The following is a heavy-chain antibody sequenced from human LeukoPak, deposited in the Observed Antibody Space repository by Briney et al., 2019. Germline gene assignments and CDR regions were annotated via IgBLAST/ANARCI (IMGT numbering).Heavy chain of an antibody. Sequence: GASVKVSCKASGYTFTGYYMHWVRQAPGQGLEWMGWINPNSGGTNYAQKFQGWVTMTRDTSISTAYMELSRLRSDDTAVYYCASLGYCSSTSCYHSYNWFDPWGQGTLVTVSS. CDR3: ASLGYCSSTSCYHSYNWFDP. V-gene: IGHV1-2*04. CDR2: INPNSGGT. CDR1: GYTFTGYY. D-gene: IGHD2-2*01. J-gene: IGHJ5*02.